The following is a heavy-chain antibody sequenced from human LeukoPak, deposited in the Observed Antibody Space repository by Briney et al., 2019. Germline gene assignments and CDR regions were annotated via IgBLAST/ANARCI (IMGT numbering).Heavy chain of an antibody. CDR3: ARNTYGYKFSMDV. CDR1: GFALYKYN. CDR2: ITAFNGNT. Sequence: ASVKVSCKASGFALYKYNIVWVRQAPGKGLEWVGWITAFNGNTNYAHKVQGRVTMTTDTSTSTSYMELRNLRSDDTAVYYCARNTYGYKFSMDVWGKGTTVIISS. J-gene: IGHJ6*03. V-gene: IGHV1-18*04. D-gene: IGHD5-24*01.